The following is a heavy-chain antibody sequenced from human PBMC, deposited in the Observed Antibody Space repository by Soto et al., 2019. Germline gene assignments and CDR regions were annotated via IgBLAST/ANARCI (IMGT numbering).Heavy chain of an antibody. V-gene: IGHV6-1*01. CDR3: ARGSYYSGWV. J-gene: IGHJ4*02. CDR1: GDSVSSTSTA. D-gene: IGHD6-19*01. CDR2: TYYRSKWYS. Sequence: SQTLSLTCAISGDSVSSTSTAWSWIRQSPSRGLEWLGRTYYRSKWYSDYAVSVKSRITINPDTSKNQFSLPLNSVTPEDTAVYYCARGSYYSGWVWGQGTLVTVSS.